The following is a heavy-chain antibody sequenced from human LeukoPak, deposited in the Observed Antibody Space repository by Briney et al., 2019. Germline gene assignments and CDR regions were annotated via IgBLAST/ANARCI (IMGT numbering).Heavy chain of an antibody. CDR1: GGTFSSYA. CDR2: IIPIFGTA. V-gene: IGHV1-69*05. D-gene: IGHD1-7*01. Sequence: SVKVSCKASGGTFSSYAISWVRQAPGQGPEWMGGIIPIFGTANYAQKFQGRVTITTDESTSTAYMELSSLRSEDTAVYYCASLILTGTTDLDYWGQGTLVTVSS. J-gene: IGHJ4*02. CDR3: ASLILTGTTDLDY.